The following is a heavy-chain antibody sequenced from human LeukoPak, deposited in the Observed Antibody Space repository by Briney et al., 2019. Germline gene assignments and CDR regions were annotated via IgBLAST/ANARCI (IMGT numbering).Heavy chain of an antibody. D-gene: IGHD3-16*01. V-gene: IGHV6-1*01. J-gene: IGHJ4*02. CDR2: TYYRSKWYN. Sequence: RGLEWLGRTYYRSKWYNDYAVSVKSRITINPDTSKNQFSLQLNSVTPEDTAVYYCAREWTLGQPLFYFDYWGQGTLVTVSS. CDR3: AREWTLGQPLFYFDY.